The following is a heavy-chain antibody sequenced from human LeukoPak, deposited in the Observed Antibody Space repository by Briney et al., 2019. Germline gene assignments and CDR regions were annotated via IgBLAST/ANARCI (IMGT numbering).Heavy chain of an antibody. D-gene: IGHD2-2*01. V-gene: IGHV1-2*02. CDR3: APTSVSYFDY. Sequence: ASVKVSCKTSGYTFTGYNMHWLRQAPGQGLEWMGWINPNSGDTNYAQKFQGRVTMTRDTSINTAYMGLSRLRSDDTAVYYCAPTSVSYFDYWGQGTLVTVSS. J-gene: IGHJ4*02. CDR2: INPNSGDT. CDR1: GYTFTGYN.